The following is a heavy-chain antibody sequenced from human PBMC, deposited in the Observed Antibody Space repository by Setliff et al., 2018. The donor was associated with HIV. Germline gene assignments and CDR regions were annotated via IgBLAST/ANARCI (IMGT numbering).Heavy chain of an antibody. Sequence: ASVKVSCKASGYTFTSYGISWVRQAPGQGLEWVGMITPGDGHTNYEQKFQGRVTMTRDTSTTTVYMELSSLRSEDTAVYYCAAVRYYYDSSGYPYYYYGMDVWGQGTTVTVSS. CDR2: ITPGDGHT. CDR3: AAVRYYYDSSGYPYYYYGMDV. V-gene: IGHV1-18*01. D-gene: IGHD3-22*01. CDR1: GYTFTSYG. J-gene: IGHJ6*02.